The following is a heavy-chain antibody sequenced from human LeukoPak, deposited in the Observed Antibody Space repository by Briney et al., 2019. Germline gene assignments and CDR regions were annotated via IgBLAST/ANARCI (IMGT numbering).Heavy chain of an antibody. D-gene: IGHD6-25*01. V-gene: IGHV3-53*01. CDR2: IYSGTNT. Sequence: GGSLRLSCAVSGFTVSSNYMSWVRQPPGKGLEWVSVIYSGTNTYYADSVKGRFIISRDNPKNMLYLQMNSLRAEDTAVYYCARVASGTLDYWGQGTLVTVSS. CDR3: ARVASGTLDY. J-gene: IGHJ4*02. CDR1: GFTVSSNY.